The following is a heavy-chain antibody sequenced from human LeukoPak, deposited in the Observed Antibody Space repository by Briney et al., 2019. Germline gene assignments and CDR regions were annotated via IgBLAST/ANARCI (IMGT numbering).Heavy chain of an antibody. D-gene: IGHD6-19*01. J-gene: IGHJ4*02. Sequence: PSETLSLTCTVSVGSISGYYWSWIRQPPGKGLEWIGYIYSSGSTTYNSSLKTRDTISVNTSKNQSSPKLSSVTAADTAVYYCARRAVAENYFDYWGQGTLVTVSS. CDR3: ARRAVAENYFDY. CDR2: IYSSGST. CDR1: VGSISGYY. V-gene: IGHV4-4*09.